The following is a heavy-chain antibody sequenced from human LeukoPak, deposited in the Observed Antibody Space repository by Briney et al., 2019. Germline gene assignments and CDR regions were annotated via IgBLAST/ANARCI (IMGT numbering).Heavy chain of an antibody. V-gene: IGHV5-51*01. Sequence: GASLKISCKGSGYTFTTYWIGWVRQMPGKGLEWMGIIFPSDSDTRYSPSFQGQVTISADKSISTAYLQWSSLKASDTAMYYCATGLHRVFNYWGQGTLVTVSS. CDR2: IFPSDSDT. D-gene: IGHD3-10*01. CDR3: ATGLHRVFNY. CDR1: GYTFTTYW. J-gene: IGHJ4*02.